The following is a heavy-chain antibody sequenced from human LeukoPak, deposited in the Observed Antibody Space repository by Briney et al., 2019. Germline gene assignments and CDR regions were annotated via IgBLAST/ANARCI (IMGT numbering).Heavy chain of an antibody. CDR2: INPHSGGT. Sequence: GASVKVSCKASGYTFIGYYVHWVRQAPGQGLEWMGWINPHSGGTHYSQKFQGRITMARDTSISTAFMELSSLRSDDTAVYYCARSDHYDSSGYYHFWGQGTLVTVSS. CDR1: GYTFIGYY. CDR3: ARSDHYDSSGYYHF. V-gene: IGHV1-2*02. J-gene: IGHJ4*02. D-gene: IGHD3-22*01.